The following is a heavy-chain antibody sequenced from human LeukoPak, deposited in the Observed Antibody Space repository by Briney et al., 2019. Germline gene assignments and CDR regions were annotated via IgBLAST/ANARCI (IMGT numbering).Heavy chain of an antibody. V-gene: IGHV3-23*01. J-gene: IGHJ3*02. CDR3: ARVLRSYCCAFDI. Sequence: GGSLRLSCAASGFTFSSYAMSWVRQAPGKGLEWVSAISGSGGSTYYADSVKGRFTISRDDAENSLYLQMNSLRVEDTAVYYCARVLRSYCCAFDIWGQGTMVTVSS. D-gene: IGHD3-16*02. CDR2: ISGSGGST. CDR1: GFTFSSYA.